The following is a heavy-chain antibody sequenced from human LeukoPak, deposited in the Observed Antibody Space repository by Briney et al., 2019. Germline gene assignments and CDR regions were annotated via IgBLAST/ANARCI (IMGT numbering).Heavy chain of an antibody. CDR1: GFTFSRFL. V-gene: IGHV3-7*01. Sequence: GGFLRLSCSASGFTFSRFLMSWVRQAPGKGLEYVALIKQGGSEIYHMDSVKGRFTISRDDATNSLYLQMNSLRVEDTALYYCARDRESESDSEGDYWGQGTLVTVSS. J-gene: IGHJ4*02. CDR3: ARDRESESDSEGDY. D-gene: IGHD4-11*01. CDR2: IKQGGSEI.